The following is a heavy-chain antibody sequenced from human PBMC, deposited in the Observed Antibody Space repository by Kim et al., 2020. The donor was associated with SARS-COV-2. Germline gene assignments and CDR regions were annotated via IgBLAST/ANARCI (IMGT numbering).Heavy chain of an antibody. J-gene: IGHJ4*02. V-gene: IGHV1-69*13. CDR1: GGTFSSYA. CDR2: IIPIFGTA. Sequence: SVKVSCKASGGTFSSYAISWVRQAPGQGLEWMGGIIPIFGTANYAQKFQGRVTITADESTSTAYMELSSLRSEDTAVYYCASVDYGSGIFDYWGQGTLVTVSS. CDR3: ASVDYGSGIFDY. D-gene: IGHD3-10*01.